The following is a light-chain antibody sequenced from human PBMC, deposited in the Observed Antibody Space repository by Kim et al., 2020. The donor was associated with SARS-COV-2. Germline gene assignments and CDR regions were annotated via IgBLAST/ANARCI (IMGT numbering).Light chain of an antibody. CDR3: QQRTNWPGIT. CDR1: QSVADY. Sequence: EIVLTQSPATLSLSPGERATLSCRASQSVADYLAWYQQKPGQAPRLLIYDTSIRATGIPARFSGSGAGTDFTLTISSLEPEDFAVYYCQQRTNWPGITFGQGTRLEIK. V-gene: IGKV3-11*01. CDR2: DTS. J-gene: IGKJ5*01.